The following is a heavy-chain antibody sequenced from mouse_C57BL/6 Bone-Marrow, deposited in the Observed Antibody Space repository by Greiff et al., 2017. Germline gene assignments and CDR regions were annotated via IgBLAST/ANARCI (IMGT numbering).Heavy chain of an antibody. J-gene: IGHJ4*01. V-gene: IGHV1-63*01. D-gene: IGHD1-1*01. CDR2: IYPGGGYT. CDR3: ARSTAMDY. Sequence: QVQLQQPGAELVMPGTSVKMSCKASGYTFTNYWIGWAKQRPGHGLEWIGDIYPGGGYTNYNEKFKGKATLTADKSSSTAYMQFSSLTSEDSAIYYCARSTAMDYWGQGTSVTVSS. CDR1: GYTFTNYW.